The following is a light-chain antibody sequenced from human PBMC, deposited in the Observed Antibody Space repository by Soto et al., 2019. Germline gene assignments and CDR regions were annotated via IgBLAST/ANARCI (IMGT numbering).Light chain of an antibody. Sequence: QSALTQPPSASGSPGQPVTISCTGTSSDVGGYNYVSWYQQYPGKAPKLMIYEVSKRPSGVPDRFSGSKSGNTASLTVSGLQAEDEADYYCSSYAGSNNFGVFGGGTKLTVL. CDR2: EVS. J-gene: IGLJ2*01. CDR3: SSYAGSNNFGV. V-gene: IGLV2-8*01. CDR1: SSDVGGYNY.